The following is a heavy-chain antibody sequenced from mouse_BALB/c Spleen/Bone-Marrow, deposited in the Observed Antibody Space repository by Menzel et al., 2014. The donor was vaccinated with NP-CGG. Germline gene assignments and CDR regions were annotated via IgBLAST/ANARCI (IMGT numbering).Heavy chain of an antibody. Sequence: EVMLVESGGDLVKPGGSLKLSCAASGFTFSNYGMSWVRQAPDKRLEWVATISSDISSTYYPDSVKGRFNISRDNAKNTLYQQMSSLKSEDTAMYYCARHGRDYYAMDYWGQGASVTVSS. CDR2: ISSDISST. J-gene: IGHJ4*01. CDR1: GFTFSNYG. V-gene: IGHV5-6*02. CDR3: ARHGRDYYAMDY.